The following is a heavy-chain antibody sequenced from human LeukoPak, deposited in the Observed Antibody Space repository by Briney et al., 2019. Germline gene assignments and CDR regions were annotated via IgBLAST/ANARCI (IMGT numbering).Heavy chain of an antibody. Sequence: ASVNVSCKASGYTFTSYGISWVRQAPGQGLEWMGRISAYNGNTNYAQKLQGRVTMTTDTSTSTAYKELRSLRSDDTAVYYCTRVPTGTTGPAGYWGQGTLVTVSS. V-gene: IGHV1-18*01. D-gene: IGHD1-1*01. CDR1: GYTFTSYG. J-gene: IGHJ4*02. CDR3: TRVPTGTTGPAGY. CDR2: ISAYNGNT.